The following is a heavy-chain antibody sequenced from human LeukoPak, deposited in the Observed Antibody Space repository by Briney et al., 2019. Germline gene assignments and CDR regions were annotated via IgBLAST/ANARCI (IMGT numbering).Heavy chain of an antibody. CDR3: ARRIQGMALYYFDY. J-gene: IGHJ4*02. Sequence: GGSLRLSCTASGFTFSSYCMHWVRQAPGKGLVWVSRINSDGGSTSYADSVKGRFTISRDNAKNTLYLQMNSLRAEDTAVYYCARRIQGMALYYFDYWGQGTLVTVSS. CDR2: INSDGGST. CDR1: GFTFSSYC. V-gene: IGHV3-74*01. D-gene: IGHD5-24*01.